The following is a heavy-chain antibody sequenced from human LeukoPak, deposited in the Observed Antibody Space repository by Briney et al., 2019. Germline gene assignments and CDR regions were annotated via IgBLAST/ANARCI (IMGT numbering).Heavy chain of an antibody. J-gene: IGHJ4*02. CDR2: IGPTGTDR. Sequence: GGSLRVSCAASGFTFSSCGFNWVRQAPGKGLEWVSSIGPTGTDRYYADSVRGRFTISRDNAKNSMYLQMDSLRDEDTAVYYCATEIIGRHYDYWGQGTLPTVSS. CDR3: ATEIIGRHYDY. CDR1: GFTFSSCG. V-gene: IGHV3-21*01.